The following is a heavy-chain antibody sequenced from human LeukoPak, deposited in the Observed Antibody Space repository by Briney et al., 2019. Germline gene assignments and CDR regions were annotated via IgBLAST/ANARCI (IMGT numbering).Heavy chain of an antibody. CDR3: ARHSGSLYDAFDI. V-gene: IGHV4-59*01. CDR2: IYYSGGT. Sequence: SETLSLTCTVSGGPISSYYWSWIRQPPGKGLEWIGYIYYSGGTNYNPSLKSRVIISVDTSKNQFSLKLSSVTTADTAVYYCARHSGSLYDAFDIWGQGTMVTVSS. D-gene: IGHD1-26*01. CDR1: GGPISSYY. J-gene: IGHJ3*02.